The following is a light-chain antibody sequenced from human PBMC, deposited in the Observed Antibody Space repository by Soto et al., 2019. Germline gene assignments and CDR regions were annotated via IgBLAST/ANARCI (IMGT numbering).Light chain of an antibody. CDR3: QKADTFPLA. CDR1: QDISRW. Sequence: DIQMPQSPSSVSAYVGDSVTITCRASQDISRWLAWYQQKPGKAPRLLIYAASTLESGVPSRFRGSGSGTLFTLTITTLLPEDFATYYCQKADTFPLAFGGGTKLEI. V-gene: IGKV1-12*01. J-gene: IGKJ4*02. CDR2: AAS.